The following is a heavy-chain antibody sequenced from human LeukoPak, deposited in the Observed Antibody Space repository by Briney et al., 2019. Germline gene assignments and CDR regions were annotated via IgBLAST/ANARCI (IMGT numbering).Heavy chain of an antibody. D-gene: IGHD2-8*01. CDR3: ATAINVYCTNGVCYNYYGMDV. CDR2: FDPEDGET. V-gene: IGHV1-24*01. Sequence: ASVKVSCKVSGYTLTELSMHWVRQAPGKGLEWMGGFDPEDGETIYARKFQGRVTMTEDTSTDTAYMELSSLRSEDTAVYYCATAINVYCTNGVCYNYYGMDVWGQGTTVTVSS. J-gene: IGHJ6*02. CDR1: GYTLTELS.